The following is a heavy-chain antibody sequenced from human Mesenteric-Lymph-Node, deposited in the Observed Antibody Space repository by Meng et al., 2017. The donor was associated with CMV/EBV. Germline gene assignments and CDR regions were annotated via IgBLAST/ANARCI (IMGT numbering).Heavy chain of an antibody. D-gene: IGHD1-26*01. V-gene: IGHV3-53*01. CDR2: IYSGGDT. J-gene: IGHJ4*02. CDR3: AKKYSGSFDY. CDR1: GFTVSSSY. Sequence: GESLKISCAASGFTVSSSYMTWVRRASGKGLEWVSIIYSGGDTYYADSVKGRFTISRDSVKNTLFLQMNSLRVEDTAVYYCAKKYSGSFDYWGQGTLVTVSS.